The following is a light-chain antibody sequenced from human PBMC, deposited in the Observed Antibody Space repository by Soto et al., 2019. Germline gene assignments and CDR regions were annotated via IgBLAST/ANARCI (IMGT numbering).Light chain of an antibody. Sequence: DYQVTQSTSTLSASVEDRATLQCRASQNIYTWLAWYQQPPGIAPKLLIHKASTLESGVPSRFSGSGYGTEFTLTISGLQPEDYATYYCQQYKRYSTFGQGTQVDI. V-gene: IGKV1-5*03. CDR1: QNIYTW. CDR2: KAS. J-gene: IGKJ1*01. CDR3: QQYKRYST.